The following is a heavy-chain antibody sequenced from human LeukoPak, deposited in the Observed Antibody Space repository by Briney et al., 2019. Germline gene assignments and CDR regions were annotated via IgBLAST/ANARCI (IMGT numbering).Heavy chain of an antibody. V-gene: IGHV3-30*03. D-gene: IGHD3-22*01. CDR3: ARGDTMMIAFDI. Sequence: GGSLRLSCAASGFTFSSYGMHWVRQAPGKGLEWVAVISYDGSNKYYADSVKGRFTISRDNSKNTLYLQMNSLRAEDTAVYYCARGDTMMIAFDIWGQGTMVTVSS. CDR2: ISYDGSNK. J-gene: IGHJ3*02. CDR1: GFTFSSYG.